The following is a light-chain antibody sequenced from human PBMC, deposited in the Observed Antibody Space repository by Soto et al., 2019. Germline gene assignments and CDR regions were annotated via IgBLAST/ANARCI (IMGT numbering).Light chain of an antibody. CDR3: AAWDDSLNGPNYV. J-gene: IGLJ1*01. V-gene: IGLV1-44*01. CDR2: SNN. Sequence: QSVLTQPPSASGTPGQRVTISCSGSSSNIGSNTVNWYQQLPGTAPKLLIYSNNQRPSGVPDRFSGSKSGTSASLAISGLQSEDEADYYCAAWDDSLNGPNYVFGTGTQLTGL. CDR1: SSNIGSNT.